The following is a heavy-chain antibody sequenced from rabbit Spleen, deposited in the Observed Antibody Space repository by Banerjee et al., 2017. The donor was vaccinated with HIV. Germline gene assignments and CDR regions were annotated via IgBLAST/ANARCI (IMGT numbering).Heavy chain of an antibody. Sequence: QERLVESGGGLVQPEGSLTLTCKASGFDFSSNAMCWVRQAPGKGPGWIACIYTGDGSTYYASWANGRFTISKTSSTTVTLEMTSLTVADTATYFCARGGSDYYLTHLYLWGPGTLVTVS. V-gene: IGHV1S47*01. CDR3: ARGGSDYYLTHLYL. D-gene: IGHD1-1*01. CDR1: GFDFSSNA. CDR2: IYTGDGST. J-gene: IGHJ6*01.